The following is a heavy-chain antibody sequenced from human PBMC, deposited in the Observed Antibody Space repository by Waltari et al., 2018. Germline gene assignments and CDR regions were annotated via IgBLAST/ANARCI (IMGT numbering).Heavy chain of an antibody. CDR1: GFTFSSFS. D-gene: IGHD3-9*01. V-gene: IGHV3-23*01. CDR2: IGSSGANT. CDR3: VKDSPDWPIDY. Sequence: EVQLLESGGGLVQPGGSLRLSCTASGFTFSSFSMSWVRQAPGKGLEWVSSIGSSGANTYYANSVKGRFTVSRDNSKNTVYLQINSLRAEDTATYYCVKDSPDWPIDYWGQGTLVTVSS. J-gene: IGHJ4*02.